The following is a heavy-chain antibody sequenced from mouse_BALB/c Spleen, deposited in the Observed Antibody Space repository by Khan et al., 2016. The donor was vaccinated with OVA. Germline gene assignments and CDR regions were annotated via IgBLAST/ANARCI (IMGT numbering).Heavy chain of an antibody. V-gene: IGHV5-6-3*01. J-gene: IGHJ2*01. CDR2: INSNGGST. Sequence: EVELVESGGGIVHPGGSLNRSCPPSRFPIGTYAMPSVPQPPNKRLELFPTINSNGGSTDYPDSVKRRFTISGDNAKNALYLQMRSLKSVDTAMYYCARSAIWGQGTTLTVSS. CDR3: ARSAI. D-gene: IGHD2-12*01. CDR1: RFPIGTYA.